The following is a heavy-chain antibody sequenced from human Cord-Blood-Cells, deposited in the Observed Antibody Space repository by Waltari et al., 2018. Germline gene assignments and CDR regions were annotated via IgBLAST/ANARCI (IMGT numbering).Heavy chain of an antibody. D-gene: IGHD3-16*02. CDR3: ARADYDYVWGSYRYGVGYFDY. CDR2: INHSGST. CDR1: GGSFSGYY. Sequence: QVQLQQWGAGLLKPSETLSLTCAVYGGSFSGYYWSWIRKPPGQGLGWIGEINHSGSTNYNPSLKSRVTISVDTSKNQFSLKLSSVTAADTAVYYCARADYDYVWGSYRYGVGYFDYWGQGTLVTVSS. V-gene: IGHV4-34*01. J-gene: IGHJ4*02.